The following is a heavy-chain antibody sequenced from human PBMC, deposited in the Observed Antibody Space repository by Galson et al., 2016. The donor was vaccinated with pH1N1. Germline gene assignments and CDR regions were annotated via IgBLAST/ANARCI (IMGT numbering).Heavy chain of an antibody. CDR1: RDTFINYA. CDR2: IIPILGAP. Sequence: SVKVSCKASRDTFINYAFSWVRQAPGKGLVWMGGIIPILGAPNYAQNFQGRVTISTDKSTTTAYMELTGLTSGDTAIYYCARMSSGYNTIDSWGQGTLITVSS. D-gene: IGHD6-25*01. J-gene: IGHJ4*02. V-gene: IGHV1-69*10. CDR3: ARMSSGYNTIDS.